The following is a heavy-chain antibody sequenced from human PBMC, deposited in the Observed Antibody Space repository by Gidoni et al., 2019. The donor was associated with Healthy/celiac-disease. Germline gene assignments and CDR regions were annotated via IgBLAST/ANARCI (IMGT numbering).Heavy chain of an antibody. CDR1: GGSISSSSYY. D-gene: IGHD5-18*01. V-gene: IGHV4-39*01. Sequence: LSLTCTVSGGSISSSSYYWGWIRQPPGKGLEWIGSIYYSGSTYYNPSLKSRVTISVDTSKNQFSLKLSSVTAADTAVYYCARHSGYSYGHDAFDIWGQGTMVTVSS. J-gene: IGHJ3*02. CDR3: ARHSGYSYGHDAFDI. CDR2: IYYSGST.